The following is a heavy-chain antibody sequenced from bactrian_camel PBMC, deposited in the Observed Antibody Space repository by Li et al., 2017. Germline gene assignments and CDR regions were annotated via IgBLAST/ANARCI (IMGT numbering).Heavy chain of an antibody. Sequence: VQLVESGGGSVQPGGSLTLACVVPTYRSKCVAWFRQAPGKEREGVAAIHVGNPRTYYTDIAKGRFTISQDNARNTVYLQMNSLKPEDTAVYSCAVYGGLRRIRPRLDLFDSGHVPYRGQGTQVTVS. D-gene: IGHD3*01. CDR1: TYRSKC. CDR2: IHVGNPRT. J-gene: IGHJ4*01. CDR3: AVYGGLRRIRPRLDLFDSGHVPY. V-gene: IGHV3S40*01.